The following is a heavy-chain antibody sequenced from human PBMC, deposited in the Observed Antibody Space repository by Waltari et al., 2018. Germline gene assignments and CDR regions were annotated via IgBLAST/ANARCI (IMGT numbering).Heavy chain of an antibody. Sequence: QVQLVQSGAEVKKPGSSVKVSCKASGGTFSSYAISWVRQAAGQGLEWMGGIIPIFGTANYAHNFQGRVTITADESTSTAYMELSSLGSEDTAVYYCARDHYDILTGRDYYYGMDVWGQGTTVTVSS. V-gene: IGHV1-69*01. D-gene: IGHD3-9*01. CDR1: GGTFSSYA. J-gene: IGHJ6*02. CDR3: ARDHYDILTGRDYYYGMDV. CDR2: IIPIFGTA.